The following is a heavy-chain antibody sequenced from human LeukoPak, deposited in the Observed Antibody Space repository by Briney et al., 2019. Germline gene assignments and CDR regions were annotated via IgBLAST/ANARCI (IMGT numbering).Heavy chain of an antibody. Sequence: GGSLRLSCAASGFTFSSYEMNWVRQAPGKGLEWVSYISSSGSTIYYADSVKGRFTISRDNAKNSLYLQMNSLRAEDTAVYYCAELGITLIGGVWGKGTTVTNSS. D-gene: IGHD3-10*02. CDR3: AELGITLIGGV. J-gene: IGHJ6*04. V-gene: IGHV3-48*03. CDR2: ISSSGSTI. CDR1: GFTFSSYE.